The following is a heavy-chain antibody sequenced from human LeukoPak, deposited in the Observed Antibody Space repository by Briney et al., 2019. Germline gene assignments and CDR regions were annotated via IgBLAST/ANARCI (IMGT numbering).Heavy chain of an antibody. D-gene: IGHD6-19*01. CDR3: ARGLDSSGWFPYYYYYMDV. CDR2: IYYSGST. CDR1: GGPISSGSYY. V-gene: IGHV4-61*01. Sequence: SQTLSLTCTVSGGPISSGSYYWSWLRQPPGKGLEWIGYIYYSGSTNYNPSLKSRVTISVDTSKNQFSLKLSSVTAADTAVYYCARGLDSSGWFPYYYYYMDVWGKGTTVTVSS. J-gene: IGHJ6*03.